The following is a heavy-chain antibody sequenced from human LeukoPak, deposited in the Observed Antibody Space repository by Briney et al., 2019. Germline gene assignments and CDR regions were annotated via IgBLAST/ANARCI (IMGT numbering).Heavy chain of an antibody. CDR2: INPNSGGT. Sequence: ASVKVSCKASGYTFIGYYMHWVRQAPGQGLEWMGWINPNSGGTNYAQKFQGRVTMTRDTSISTAYMELSRLRSDDTAVYYCAVSGSYSDLYYFDYWGQGTLVTVSS. D-gene: IGHD1-26*01. J-gene: IGHJ4*02. V-gene: IGHV1-2*02. CDR3: AVSGSYSDLYYFDY. CDR1: GYTFIGYY.